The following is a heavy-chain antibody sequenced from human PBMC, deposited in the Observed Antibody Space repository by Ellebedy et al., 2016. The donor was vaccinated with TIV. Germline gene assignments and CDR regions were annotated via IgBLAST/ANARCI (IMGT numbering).Heavy chain of an antibody. Sequence: ASVKVSCKASGYTFTSYFIYWVRQAPGQGLEWMGIINPSGGSSNYAQKFQGRVTMTRDTSTSTVYMQLSSLRSEDTAVYYCARGDNYYYDSSGYYYSYWGQGTPVTVSS. V-gene: IGHV1-46*01. CDR1: GYTFTSYF. J-gene: IGHJ4*02. CDR3: ARGDNYYYDSSGYYYSY. CDR2: INPSGGSS. D-gene: IGHD3-22*01.